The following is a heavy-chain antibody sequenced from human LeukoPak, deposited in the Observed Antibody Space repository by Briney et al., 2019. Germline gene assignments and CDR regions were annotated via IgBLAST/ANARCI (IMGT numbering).Heavy chain of an antibody. J-gene: IGHJ4*02. CDR3: AKGPSSSSLDY. CDR1: GFTFSNYA. V-gene: IGHV3-23*01. Sequence: QTGGSLRLSCAASGFTFSNYAMSWVRQAPGKGLEWVSAISGSGGSTYYADSVKGQFTISRDNSKNTLYLQMNSLRAEDTAVYYCAKGPSSSSLDYWGQGTLVTVSS. CDR2: ISGSGGST. D-gene: IGHD6-6*01.